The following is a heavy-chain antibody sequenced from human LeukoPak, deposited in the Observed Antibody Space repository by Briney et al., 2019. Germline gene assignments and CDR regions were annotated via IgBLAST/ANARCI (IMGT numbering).Heavy chain of an antibody. CDR3: ARESSSYSDACDI. Sequence: GGSLRLSCAASGFTFSSYWMSWVRQAPGKGLEWVANIKQDGSEKYYVDSVKGQFTISRDNAKNSLYLQMNSLRAEDTAVYYCARESSSYSDACDIWGQGTMVTVSS. V-gene: IGHV3-7*01. J-gene: IGHJ3*02. D-gene: IGHD6-13*01. CDR1: GFTFSSYW. CDR2: IKQDGSEK.